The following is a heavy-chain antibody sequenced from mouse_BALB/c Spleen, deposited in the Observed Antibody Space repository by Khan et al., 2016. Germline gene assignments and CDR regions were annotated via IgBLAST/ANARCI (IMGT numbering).Heavy chain of an antibody. CDR3: ARSLYAWFAY. CDR2: IYPGGGAT. CDR1: GYAFSNYW. Sequence: QVQLQQPGAGLVRPGSSGKLSCKASGYAFSNYWMHWVQQRPEQGLEWIGQIYPGGGATNYAGKVRGQATLTADKSSSTAYLQLSSLTSEDSAVYFCARSLYAWFAYWCQGTLFTVSA. J-gene: IGHJ3*01. V-gene: IGHV1-80*01.